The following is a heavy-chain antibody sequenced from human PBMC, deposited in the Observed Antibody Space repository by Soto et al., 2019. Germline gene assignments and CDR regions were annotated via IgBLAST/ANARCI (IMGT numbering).Heavy chain of an antibody. CDR3: ARGAYYDILTGYYNSHWYFDL. Sequence: ASVKVSCKASGYTFTSYGISWVRQAPGQGLEWMGWIIAYNGNTNYAQKLQGRVTMTTDTSTSTAYMELRSLRSDDTAVYYCARGAYYDILTGYYNSHWYFDLWGRGTLVTVSS. CDR1: GYTFTSYG. V-gene: IGHV1-18*01. CDR2: IIAYNGNT. D-gene: IGHD3-9*01. J-gene: IGHJ2*01.